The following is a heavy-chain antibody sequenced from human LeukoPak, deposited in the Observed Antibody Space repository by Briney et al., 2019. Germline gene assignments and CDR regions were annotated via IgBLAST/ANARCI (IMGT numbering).Heavy chain of an antibody. D-gene: IGHD2/OR15-2a*01. J-gene: IGHJ3*02. CDR1: GGSISSYY. CDR2: IYTSGST. CDR3: ARDPSTASAFDI. Sequence: SETLSLTCTVSGGSISSYYWSWIRQPAGKGLEWIGRIYTSGSTNYNPSLKSRVTMSVDTSKNQFSLKLSSVTAADTAVYYCARDPSTASAFDIWAQGTMVTVSS. V-gene: IGHV4-4*07.